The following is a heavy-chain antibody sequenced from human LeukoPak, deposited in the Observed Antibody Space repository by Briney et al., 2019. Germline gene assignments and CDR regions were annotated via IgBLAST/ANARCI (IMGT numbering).Heavy chain of an antibody. V-gene: IGHV1-69*04. Sequence: GASVKVSCKASGGTFSSYAISWVRQAPGQGLEWMGRIIPILGIASYAQKFQGRVTITADKSTSTAYMELSRLRSEDTAVYYCARTTPAVAGPFDYWGQGTLVTVSS. D-gene: IGHD6-19*01. CDR2: IIPILGIA. J-gene: IGHJ4*02. CDR3: ARTTPAVAGPFDY. CDR1: GGTFSSYA.